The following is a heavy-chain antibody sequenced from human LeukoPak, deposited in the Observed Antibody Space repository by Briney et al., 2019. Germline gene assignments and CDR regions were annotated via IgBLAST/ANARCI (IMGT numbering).Heavy chain of an antibody. V-gene: IGHV1-18*01. CDR2: ISGNNDNP. CDR1: GYTFSNFG. J-gene: IGHJ4*02. D-gene: IGHD2-2*01. CDR3: ARDGTSTDDY. Sequence: GASVTVSCKASGYTFSNFGINWVRQAPGQGLEWMGWISGNNDNPNYGQKFQGRFTVTTDSSTNTAYMELRNLRLDDTAVYYCARDGTSTDDYWGQGTLVTVSS.